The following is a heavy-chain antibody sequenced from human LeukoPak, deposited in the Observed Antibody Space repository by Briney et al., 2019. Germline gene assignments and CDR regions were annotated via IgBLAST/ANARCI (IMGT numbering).Heavy chain of an antibody. V-gene: IGHV3-23*01. CDR3: ARDRGPYVGIANNWFDR. Sequence: GGSLRLSCAASGFTFRLYAMNWVRQAPGKGPEWVSAIGGTGDNTYYADSVRGRSTISRDNSKTTLYLPMNSLRAEDTAMYYCARDRGPYVGIANNWFDRWVPGTLVTVSS. CDR2: IGGTGDNT. J-gene: IGHJ5*02. D-gene: IGHD3-16*01. CDR1: GFTFRLYA.